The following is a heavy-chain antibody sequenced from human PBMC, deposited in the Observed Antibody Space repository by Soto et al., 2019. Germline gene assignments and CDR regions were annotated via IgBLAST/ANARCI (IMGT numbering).Heavy chain of an antibody. Sequence: GASVKVSCKASGGTFSSYAISWVRQAPGQGLEWMGGIIPIFGTANYAQKFQGRVTITADESASTAYMELSSLRSEDTAVYYCARQVWFVSYGMDVWGQGTTVTVS. CDR3: ARQVWFVSYGMDV. J-gene: IGHJ6*02. D-gene: IGHD3-9*01. V-gene: IGHV1-69*13. CDR2: IIPIFGTA. CDR1: GGTFSSYA.